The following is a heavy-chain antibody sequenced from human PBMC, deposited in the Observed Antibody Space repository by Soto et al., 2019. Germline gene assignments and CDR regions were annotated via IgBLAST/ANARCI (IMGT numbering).Heavy chain of an antibody. V-gene: IGHV4-31*03. CDR2: IYYSGST. Sequence: QVQLQESGPGLVKPSQTLSLTCTVSGGSISSGGYYWSWIRQHPGKGLEWIGYIYYSGSTYYNPSLKSRVTISVDTSKNQFSLKLSSVTAADTAVYYCARDSAQLLWFGEFPARWVSRFDPWGQGTLVTVSS. CDR3: ARDSAQLLWFGEFPARWVSRFDP. D-gene: IGHD3-10*01. CDR1: GGSISSGGYY. J-gene: IGHJ5*02.